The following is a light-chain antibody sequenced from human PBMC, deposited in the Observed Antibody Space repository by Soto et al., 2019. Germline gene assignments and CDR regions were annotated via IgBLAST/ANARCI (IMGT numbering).Light chain of an antibody. CDR2: EVS. CDR1: SSDVGGYNY. V-gene: IGLV2-14*01. Sequence: QSALTQPASVSGSPGQSITISCTGTSSDVGGYNYVSWYQQHPGKAPKLMIYEVSNRPSGVSNRFSGSKPGNTASLTISGLQAEDEADYYCRSYTSSSTQVFGTGTKLTVL. J-gene: IGLJ1*01. CDR3: RSYTSSSTQV.